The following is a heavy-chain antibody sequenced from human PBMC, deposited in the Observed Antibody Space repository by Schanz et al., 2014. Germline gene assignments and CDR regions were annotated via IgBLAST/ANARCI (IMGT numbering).Heavy chain of an antibody. CDR2: LSGSGAGT. V-gene: IGHV3-23*01. CDR1: GFTFSNYA. D-gene: IGHD3-3*01. CDR3: ARDLLVSHYDFWSGNDY. J-gene: IGHJ4*02. Sequence: EVQLLESGGGLVQPGGSLRLSCAASGFTFSNYAMGWVRQTPGKGLEWVSTLSGSGAGTFYADSVKGRFTISRDNSKNTLYLQMNSLRADDTAVYYCARDLLVSHYDFWSGNDYWGQGTLVTVSS.